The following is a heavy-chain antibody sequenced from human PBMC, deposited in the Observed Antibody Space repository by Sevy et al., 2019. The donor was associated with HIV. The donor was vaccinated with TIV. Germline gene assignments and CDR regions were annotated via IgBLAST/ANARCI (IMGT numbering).Heavy chain of an antibody. CDR1: GYTFSTYG. Sequence: ASVKVSCKASGYTFSTYGISWVRQAPGQGLEWMGWIGAYNGNRKYAQKFQDRITMTTDTSTSTAYMELRSLRSDEKAVYFCARLSTARGESNWFDPWGQGTLVTVSS. CDR2: IGAYNGNR. CDR3: ARLSTARGESNWFDP. J-gene: IGHJ5*02. V-gene: IGHV1-18*01. D-gene: IGHD3-16*01.